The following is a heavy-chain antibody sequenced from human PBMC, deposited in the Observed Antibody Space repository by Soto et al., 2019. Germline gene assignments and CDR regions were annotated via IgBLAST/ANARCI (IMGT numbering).Heavy chain of an antibody. CDR1: GFTFNYAW. V-gene: IGHV3-15*07. CDR3: TAYCSGGSCPY. J-gene: IGHJ4*02. D-gene: IGHD2-15*01. CDR2: IKSKTDGGTT. Sequence: EVRLVESGGALVKPGGSLRLSCAASGFTFNYAWMNWVRQAPGKGLEWVGRIKSKTDGGTTDYAAPVEGRFTVSRDDSKNTLYLQMNSLKTEDTAVYYCTAYCSGGSCPYWGQGTLVTVSS.